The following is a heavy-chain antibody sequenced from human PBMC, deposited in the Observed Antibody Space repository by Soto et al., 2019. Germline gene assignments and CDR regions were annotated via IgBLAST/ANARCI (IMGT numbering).Heavy chain of an antibody. CDR2: ITGSGGST. J-gene: IGHJ4*02. V-gene: IGHV3-23*01. CDR3: AKDRGITLIVVTVLLDY. Sequence: EVQLLESGGGLVQPGWSLRLSCAASGFTFSSYAMSWVRQAPGKGLEWVSGITGSGGSTYYADSVKGRFTISRDNSKNTLYLQMNSLRAEDTAVYFCAKDRGITLIVVTVLLDYWGQGTLVTVSS. D-gene: IGHD3-22*01. CDR1: GFTFSSYA.